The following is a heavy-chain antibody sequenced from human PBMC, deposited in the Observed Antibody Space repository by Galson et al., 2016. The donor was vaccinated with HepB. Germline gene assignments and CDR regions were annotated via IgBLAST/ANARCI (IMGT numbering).Heavy chain of an antibody. V-gene: IGHV3-23*01. CDR3: AKRSDMGRGGSNYHYAMDV. J-gene: IGHJ6*02. Sequence: SLRLSCAASGFSFNVYDMNWVRQAPGQGLECVSFITATGTSTDYADSMKGRFTISRDISKNTLYLQVNSLRAEDTAIYYCAKRSDMGRGGSNYHYAMDVWGQGTTVTVSS. CDR2: ITATGTST. CDR1: GFSFNVYD. D-gene: IGHD3-10*01.